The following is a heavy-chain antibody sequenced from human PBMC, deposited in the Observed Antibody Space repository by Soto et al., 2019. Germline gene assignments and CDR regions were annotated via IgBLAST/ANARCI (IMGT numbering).Heavy chain of an antibody. V-gene: IGHV3-15*07. Sequence: GGSLRLSCAASGFTFSNAWMNWVRQAPGKGLEWVGRIKSKTDGGTTDYAAPVKGRFTISRDDSKNTLYLQMNSLKTEDTAVYYCTTDFGWLGYYYYYGMDVWGQGTTVTVSS. CDR1: GFTFSNAW. CDR3: TTDFGWLGYYYYYGMDV. D-gene: IGHD3-9*01. CDR2: IKSKTDGGTT. J-gene: IGHJ6*02.